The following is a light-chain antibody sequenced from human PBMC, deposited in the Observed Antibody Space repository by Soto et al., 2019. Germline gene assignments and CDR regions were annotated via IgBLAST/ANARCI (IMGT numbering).Light chain of an antibody. Sequence: QSVLTQPPSVSGSPGQRVTISCTGSSSNIGAGYDVHWYQQLPGTAPKLLIYGNSNRPSGVPDRFSGSKSGTSASLAITGLQAEDEADYYCLSYDSSLSGFYDFGTGTKVTVL. CDR2: GNS. J-gene: IGLJ1*01. CDR3: LSYDSSLSGFYD. V-gene: IGLV1-40*01. CDR1: SSNIGAGYD.